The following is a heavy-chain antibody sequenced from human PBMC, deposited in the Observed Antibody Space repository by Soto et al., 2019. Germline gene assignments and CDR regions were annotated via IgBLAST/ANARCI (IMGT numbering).Heavy chain of an antibody. CDR3: ARLGGYYQSLDT. Sequence: QVQLQESGPGLVKPSETLSLTCTVSGGSINNYYWTWIRQPPGKGLEWIGYDYYAGTTSYNPSLKSRVTISVDTSKNKISLKLSSVSAADTAFYYCARLGGYYQSLDTWGQGTLVTVSS. J-gene: IGHJ5*02. CDR2: DYYAGTT. CDR1: GGSINNYY. D-gene: IGHD3-22*01. V-gene: IGHV4-59*08.